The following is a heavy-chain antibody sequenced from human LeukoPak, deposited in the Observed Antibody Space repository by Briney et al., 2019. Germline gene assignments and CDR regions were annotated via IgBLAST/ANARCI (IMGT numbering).Heavy chain of an antibody. J-gene: IGHJ4*02. CDR1: GFTFSSYG. D-gene: IGHD6-6*01. CDR3: AKDSGSSSSARDYFDY. Sequence: GGSLRLSCAASGFTFSSYGMHWVRQAPGKGLEWVAFIRYDGSNKYYADSVKGRFTISRDNSKNTLYLQMNSLRAEDTAVYYCAKDSGSSSSARDYFDYWGQGTLVTVSS. V-gene: IGHV3-30*02. CDR2: IRYDGSNK.